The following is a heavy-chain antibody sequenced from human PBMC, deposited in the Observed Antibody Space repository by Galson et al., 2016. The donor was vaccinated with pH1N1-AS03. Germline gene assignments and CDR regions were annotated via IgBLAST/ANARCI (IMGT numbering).Heavy chain of an antibody. CDR1: GFIFDDYG. CDR3: VKDRGGRLYCFDR. Sequence: SLRLSCAASGFIFDDYGMHWVRQAPGKGLEWVAGITKRSGGIHYADSVKGRCSISRDNARNTLQLQLSSLRVEDTALYYWVKDRGGRLYCFDRWGQGTLVTVS. J-gene: IGHJ4*02. CDR2: ITKRSGGI. V-gene: IGHV3-9*01. D-gene: IGHD3-16*01.